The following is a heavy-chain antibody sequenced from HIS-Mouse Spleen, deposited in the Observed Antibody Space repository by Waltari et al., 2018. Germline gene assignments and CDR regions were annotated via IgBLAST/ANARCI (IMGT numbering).Heavy chain of an antibody. J-gene: IGHJ4*02. D-gene: IGHD5-18*01. V-gene: IGHV4-39*07. CDR3: ARGSLDTAMAFDY. CDR2: IYYSGST. Sequence: QLQLQESGPGLVKPSETLSLTCTVSGGSISSSSYYWGWIRQPPGKGLEWIGSIYYSGSTYYDPCLKSRGTISVDTSKNQFSLKLSSVTAADTAVYYCARGSLDTAMAFDYWGQGTLVTVSS. CDR1: GGSISSSSYY.